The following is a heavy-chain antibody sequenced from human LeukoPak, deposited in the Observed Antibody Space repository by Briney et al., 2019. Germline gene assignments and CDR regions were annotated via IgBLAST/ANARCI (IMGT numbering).Heavy chain of an antibody. CDR2: ISGSGGST. CDR1: EFTLSSYA. V-gene: IGHV3-23*01. J-gene: IGHJ4*02. CDR3: AKDQWLQNKGSPGFDY. Sequence: GGSLRLSCAASEFTLSSYAMSWVRQAPGKGLEWVSAISGSGGSTYYADSVKGRFTISRDNSKNTLYLQMNSLRAEGTAVYYCAKDQWLQNKGSPGFDYWGQGTLVTVSS. D-gene: IGHD5-24*01.